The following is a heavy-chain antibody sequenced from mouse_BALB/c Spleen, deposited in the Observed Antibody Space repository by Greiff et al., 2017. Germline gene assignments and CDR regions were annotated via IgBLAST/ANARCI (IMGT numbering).Heavy chain of an antibody. V-gene: IGHV1-82*01. J-gene: IGHJ4*01. D-gene: IGHD1-1*01. CDR3: AREEVLRSLYAMDY. CDR1: GYAFSSSW. CDR2: IYPGDGDT. Sequence: QVQLQQSGPELVKPGASVKISCKASGYAFSSSWMNWVKQRPGQGLEWIGRIYPGDGDTNYNGKFKGKATLTADKSSSTAYMQLSSLTSVDSAVYFCAREEVLRSLYAMDYWGQGTSVTVSS.